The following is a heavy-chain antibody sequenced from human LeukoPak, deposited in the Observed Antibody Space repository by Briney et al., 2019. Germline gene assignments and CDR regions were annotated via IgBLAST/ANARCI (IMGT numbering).Heavy chain of an antibody. CDR1: GFTFDDYT. CDR2: ISWDGGST. V-gene: IGHV3-43*01. Sequence: GGSLRLSCAASGFTFDDYTMHWVRQAPGKGLEWVSLISWDGGSTYYADSVKGRFTISRDNSKNSLYLQMNSLRTEDTALYYCAKDMLSGVAVPSGGYFGYWGQGTLVTVSS. J-gene: IGHJ4*02. D-gene: IGHD2-15*01. CDR3: AKDMLSGVAVPSGGYFGY.